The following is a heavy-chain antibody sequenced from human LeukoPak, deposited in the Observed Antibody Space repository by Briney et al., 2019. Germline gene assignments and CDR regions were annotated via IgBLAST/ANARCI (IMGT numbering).Heavy chain of an antibody. CDR3: ATYYYGSSGYYDFDY. CDR1: GYTFTSYA. CDR2: INAGNGNT. J-gene: IGHJ4*02. Sequence: ASVKVSCKASGYTFTSYAMHWVRQAPGQRLEWMGWINAGNGNTKYSQRFQGRVTITRDTSASTAYMELSSLRSEDTAVYYCATYYYGSSGYYDFDYWGQGTLVTVSS. V-gene: IGHV1-3*01. D-gene: IGHD3-22*01.